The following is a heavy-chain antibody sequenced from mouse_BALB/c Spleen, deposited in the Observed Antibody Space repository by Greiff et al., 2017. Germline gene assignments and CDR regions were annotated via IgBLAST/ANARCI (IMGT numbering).Heavy chain of an antibody. J-gene: IGHJ1*01. CDR1: GFSLTSYG. V-gene: IGHV2-9*02. D-gene: IGHD2-2*01. Sequence: VKLMESGPGLVAPSQSLSITCTVSGFSLTSYGVHWVRQPPGKGLEWLGVIWAGGSTNYNSALMSRLSISKDNSKSQVFLKMNSLQTDDTAMYYCARDAGYRGYFDVWGAGTTVTVSS. CDR3: ARDAGYRGYFDV. CDR2: IWAGGST.